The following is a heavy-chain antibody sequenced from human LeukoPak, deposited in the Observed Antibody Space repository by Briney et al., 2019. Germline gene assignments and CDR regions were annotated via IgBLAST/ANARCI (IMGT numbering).Heavy chain of an antibody. CDR1: GGSIGNYY. Sequence: SETLSPTCSVSGGSIGNYYWNWLPQPAGKGLEWIGRIYASGSTNYNPSLKSRVTISMDKSKNHFSLNLKSVTAADTAFYYCARDFYGDDGHHPFDYWGQGIQVTVSS. CDR3: ARDFYGDDGHHPFDY. J-gene: IGHJ4*02. D-gene: IGHD2/OR15-2a*01. V-gene: IGHV4-4*07. CDR2: IYASGST.